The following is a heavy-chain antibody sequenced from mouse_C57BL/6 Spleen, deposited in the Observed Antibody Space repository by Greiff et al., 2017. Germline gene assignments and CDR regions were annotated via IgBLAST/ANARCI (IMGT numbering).Heavy chain of an antibody. CDR2: IYPGDGDT. CDR3: ARGFYYSNPFAY. D-gene: IGHD2-5*01. CDR1: GYAFSSSW. Sequence: VQLQQSGPELVKPGASVKISCKASGYAFSSSWMNWVKQRPGKGLEWIGRIYPGDGDTNYNGKFKGKATLTADKSSSTAYMQLSSLTSEDSAVYFCARGFYYSNPFAYWGQGTLVTVSA. J-gene: IGHJ3*01. V-gene: IGHV1-82*01.